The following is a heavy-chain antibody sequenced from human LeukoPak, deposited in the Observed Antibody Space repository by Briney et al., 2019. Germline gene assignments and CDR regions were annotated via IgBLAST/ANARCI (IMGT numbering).Heavy chain of an antibody. CDR3: ARADAEQPNWFDP. D-gene: IGHD1-26*01. CDR2: INPSGGST. CDR1: GYTFTVYY. V-gene: IGHV1-46*01. Sequence: ASVKVSCKASGYTFTVYYMHWVRQAPGQGLEWMGIINPSGGSTSYAQKFQGRVTMTRDMSTSTVYMELSSLRSEDTAVYYCARADAEQPNWFDPWGQGTLVTVSS. J-gene: IGHJ5*02.